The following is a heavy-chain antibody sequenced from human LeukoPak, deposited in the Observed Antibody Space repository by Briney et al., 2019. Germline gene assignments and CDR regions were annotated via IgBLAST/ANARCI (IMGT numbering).Heavy chain of an antibody. CDR2: INHSGST. D-gene: IGHD3-16*02. V-gene: IGHV4-34*01. J-gene: IGHJ4*02. CDR1: GGSFSGYY. Sequence: SETLSLTCAVYGGSFSGYYCSWIRQPPGKGLEWIGEINHSGSTNYNPSLKSRVTISVDTSKNQFSLKLSSVTAADTAVYYCARGDNAVIGQKLFDYWGQGTLVTVSS. CDR3: ARGDNAVIGQKLFDY.